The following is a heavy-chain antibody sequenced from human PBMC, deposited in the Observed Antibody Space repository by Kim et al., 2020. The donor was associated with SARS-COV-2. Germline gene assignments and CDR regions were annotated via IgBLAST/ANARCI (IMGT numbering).Heavy chain of an antibody. CDR1: GGSISSYY. J-gene: IGHJ4*02. V-gene: IGHV4-59*08. Sequence: SETLSLTCTVSGGSISSYYWSWIRQPPGKGLEWIGYIYYSGSTNYNPSLKSRVTISVDTSKNQFSLKLSSVTAADTAVYYCARHSPARTRYVEAAGGFDYWGQGTLVTVSS. CDR3: ARHSPARTRYVEAAGGFDY. D-gene: IGHD6-13*01. CDR2: IYYSGST.